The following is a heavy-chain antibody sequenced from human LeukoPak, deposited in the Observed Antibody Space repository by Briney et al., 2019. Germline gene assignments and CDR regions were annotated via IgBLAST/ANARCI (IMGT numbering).Heavy chain of an antibody. J-gene: IGHJ5*02. V-gene: IGHV4-39*01. D-gene: IGHD3-3*01. CDR2: IYYSGST. CDR3: ARQGVVSWFDP. CDR1: GGSISSSSYY. Sequence: SETLSLTCSVSGGSISSSSYYWGWIRQPPGKGLEWIGSIYYSGSTYYNPSLKSRVTISVDASKNQFSLKLSSVTAADTAVYYCARQGVVSWFDPWGQGTLVTVSS.